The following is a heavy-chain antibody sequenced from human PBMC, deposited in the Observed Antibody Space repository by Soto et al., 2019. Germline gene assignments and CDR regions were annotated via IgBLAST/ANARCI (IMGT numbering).Heavy chain of an antibody. CDR3: ARETISGYFDWFSSGGMDV. Sequence: SETLSLTCTVSGGSIISYYCSCIRHPPLKWREWIGYIYYSGSTNYNPSLKSRVTISVDTSKNQFSLKLSSVTAADTAVYYCARETISGYFDWFSSGGMDVWGQGTTVTVSS. D-gene: IGHD3-9*01. CDR1: GGSIISYY. V-gene: IGHV4-59*01. CDR2: IYYSGST. J-gene: IGHJ6*02.